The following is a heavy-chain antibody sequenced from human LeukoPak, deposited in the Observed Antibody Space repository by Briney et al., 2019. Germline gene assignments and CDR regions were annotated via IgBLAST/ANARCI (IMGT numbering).Heavy chain of an antibody. J-gene: IGHJ4*02. V-gene: IGHV4-59*01. CDR3: ARSVGYCSGGSCYSDYYFDY. CDR2: IYYSGST. D-gene: IGHD2-15*01. Sequence: SETLSLTCTVSGGSISSYYWSWIRQPPGKGLEWIGYIYYSGSTNYNPSLKSRVTITVDTSKNQFSLKLSSVTAADTAVYYCARSVGYCSGGSCYSDYYFDYWGQGTLVTVSS. CDR1: GGSISSYY.